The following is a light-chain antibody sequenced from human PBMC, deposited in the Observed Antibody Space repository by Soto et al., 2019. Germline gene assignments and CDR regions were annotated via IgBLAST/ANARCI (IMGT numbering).Light chain of an antibody. CDR2: DAS. CDR3: QQRSNWPSIT. J-gene: IGKJ5*01. CDR1: QSVTTN. V-gene: IGKV3-11*01. Sequence: EIVMTQSPATLSVSPGERATLSCRASQSVTTNLALYQQKPGQSPRLLIYDASTRAPGIPARFSGSGTGTDFTLTISSLEPEDSAVYHCQQRSNWPSITFGQGTRLEI.